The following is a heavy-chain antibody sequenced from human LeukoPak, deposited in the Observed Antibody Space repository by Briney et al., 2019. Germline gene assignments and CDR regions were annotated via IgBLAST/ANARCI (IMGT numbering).Heavy chain of an antibody. CDR2: ISGRGDGT. CDR3: AKDRASPGFNLFDP. D-gene: IGHD5-12*01. V-gene: IGHV3-23*01. CDR1: GFSFSSYA. J-gene: IGHJ5*02. Sequence: GGSLRLSCAASGFSFSSYAMNWVRQAPGQGLKWVSGISGRGDGTYYADSVRGRFTISRDNSKNTLYLQMNRLRAGDTAVYYCAKDRASPGFNLFDPWGQGTLVTVSS.